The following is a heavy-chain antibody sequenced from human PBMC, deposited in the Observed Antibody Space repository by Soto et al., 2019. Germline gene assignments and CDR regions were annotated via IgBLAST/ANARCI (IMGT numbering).Heavy chain of an antibody. D-gene: IGHD3-10*01. J-gene: IGHJ4*02. CDR2: LGAGGDT. V-gene: IGHV3-13*01. CDR3: ARGTMVRGTLDPGISGPLDY. Sequence: ESGGGLVQPGGSLRLACAASGFTVSSYDMHWVRHVTGKGLEWVSTLGAGGDTYFPDSVKGRFTISRDHAKNSLYLQMNNLGAGDTAVYYCARGTMVRGTLDPGISGPLDYWGQGTLVAVSS. CDR1: GFTVSSYD.